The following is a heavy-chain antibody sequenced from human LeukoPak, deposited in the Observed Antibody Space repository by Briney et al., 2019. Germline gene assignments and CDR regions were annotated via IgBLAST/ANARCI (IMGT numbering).Heavy chain of an antibody. CDR1: GFTFSSYA. V-gene: IGHV3-30-3*01. J-gene: IGHJ4*02. D-gene: IGHD2-2*02. Sequence: PGGSLRLSCAASGFTFSSYAMHWVRQAPGKGLEWVAVISYDGSNKYYADSVKGRFTISRDNSKNTLYLQMNSLRADDTAVYYCARGRPERGYCSSTSCSTLDYWGQGTLVTVSS. CDR2: ISYDGSNK. CDR3: ARGRPERGYCSSTSCSTLDY.